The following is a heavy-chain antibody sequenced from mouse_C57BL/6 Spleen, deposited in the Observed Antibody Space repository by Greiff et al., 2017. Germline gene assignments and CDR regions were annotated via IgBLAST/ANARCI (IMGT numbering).Heavy chain of an antibody. CDR2: ISGGGGNT. CDR1: GFTFSSYT. D-gene: IGHD2-5*01. J-gene: IGHJ1*03. CDR3: ARRGSNYVDWYFDV. V-gene: IGHV5-9*01. Sequence: EVMLVESGGGLVKPGGSLKLSCAASGFTFSSYTMSWVRQTPEKRLEWVATISGGGGNTYYPDSVKGRFTISRDNAKNTLYLQMSRLRSEDTALYYCARRGSNYVDWYFDVWGTGTTVTVSS.